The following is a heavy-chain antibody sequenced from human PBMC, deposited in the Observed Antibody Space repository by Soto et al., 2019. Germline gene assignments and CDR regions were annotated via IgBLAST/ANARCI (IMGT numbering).Heavy chain of an antibody. V-gene: IGHV3-7*01. CDR3: ARDPLWGTAMVLWYFDL. CDR1: GFTFSSYW. D-gene: IGHD5-18*01. CDR2: IKQDGSET. J-gene: IGHJ2*01. Sequence: PGGSLRLSCIASGFTFSSYWMSWVRQAPGKGLEWVANIKQDGSETHYGDSVKGRFSISRDNAKNSLYLQMNSLRAEDTAVYYCARDPLWGTAMVLWYFDLWGRGTLVTVSS.